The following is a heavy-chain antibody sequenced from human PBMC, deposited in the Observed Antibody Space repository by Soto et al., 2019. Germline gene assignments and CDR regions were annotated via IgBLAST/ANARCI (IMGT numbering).Heavy chain of an antibody. CDR3: ARQCCCGDDCCSRATWFDP. Sequence: QLQLQESGPGLVKPSETLSLICTVSGGSIISRSHYWGWIRQPPGKGLAWIGNIQHYGNTYSKPSLKRRVPISVDTSKNRVSLRLNSVTAADTAVYYCARQCCCGDDCCSRATWFDPWGQGILVTVSS. D-gene: IGHD2-21*02. CDR1: GGSIISRSHY. V-gene: IGHV4-39*01. J-gene: IGHJ5*02. CDR2: IQHYGNT.